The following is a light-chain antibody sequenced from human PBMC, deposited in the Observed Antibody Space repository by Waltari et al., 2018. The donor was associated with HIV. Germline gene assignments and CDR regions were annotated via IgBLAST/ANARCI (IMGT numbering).Light chain of an antibody. CDR1: QSVSSY. Sequence: EIVLTQSPGTVSLSPGERATLSCRASQSVSSYLAWYQQKPGQAPRLLIYGASTKATGIPDRFSGSGSGTDFTLTISRLEAEDIAVYYCQQYSNSPRTFGQGTKLEIK. CDR3: QQYSNSPRT. J-gene: IGKJ2*01. CDR2: GAS. V-gene: IGKV3-20*01.